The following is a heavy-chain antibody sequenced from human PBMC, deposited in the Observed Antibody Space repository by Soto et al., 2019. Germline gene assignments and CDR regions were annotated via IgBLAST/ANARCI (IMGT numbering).Heavy chain of an antibody. V-gene: IGHV1-2*04. Sequence: SVKVPCKASGYTFTGYYMHWVRQAPEQGLEWMGWINPNSGGTNYAQKFQGWVTMTRDTSISTAYRELSRLRSDDTAVYYCARDARSRYGVRGAYYTDAFDIWGQGTMVTVSS. CDR1: GYTFTGYY. J-gene: IGHJ3*02. CDR2: INPNSGGT. CDR3: ARDARSRYGVRGAYYTDAFDI. D-gene: IGHD3-10*01.